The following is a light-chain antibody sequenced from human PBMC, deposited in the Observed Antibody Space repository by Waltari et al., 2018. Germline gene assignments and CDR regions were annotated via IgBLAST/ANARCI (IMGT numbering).Light chain of an antibody. Sequence: EIVLTQSPGTLSLSPGERATLSCRASQSVSSSYLAWYQQKPGQDPRLRLYGASNRATGIPDRVSGSASGTDFTLTISSLESEDFAVYHCQQYGSLPYTFGQGTKLEIK. V-gene: IGKV3-20*01. J-gene: IGKJ2*01. CDR1: QSVSSSY. CDR2: GAS. CDR3: QQYGSLPYT.